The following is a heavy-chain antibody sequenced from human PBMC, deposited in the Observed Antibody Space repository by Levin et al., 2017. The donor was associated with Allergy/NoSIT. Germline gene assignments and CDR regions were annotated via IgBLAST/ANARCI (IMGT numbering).Heavy chain of an antibody. Sequence: SGGSLRLSCAVSGFTFSDYYMSWIRQAPGKGLEWTSYISSSSSYANYADSVKGRFTISRDNAKNSLYLQMNSLRAEDTAIYYCVRHSGSDLALDYWGQGTLVTVSS. J-gene: IGHJ4*02. V-gene: IGHV3-11*03. CDR1: GFTFSDYY. D-gene: IGHD1-26*01. CDR3: VRHSGSDLALDY. CDR2: ISSSSSYA.